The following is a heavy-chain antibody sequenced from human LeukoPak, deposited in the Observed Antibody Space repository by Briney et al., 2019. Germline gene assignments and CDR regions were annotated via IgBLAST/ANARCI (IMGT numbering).Heavy chain of an antibody. CDR2: IYSDGST. V-gene: IGHV3-53*01. J-gene: IGHJ3*02. D-gene: IGHD5-12*01. CDR1: GFAFSSNY. Sequence: PGGSLRLSCAASGFAFSSNYISWVRQAPGKGLEWVSIIYSDGSTFHSDSVKGRSTISRDNSKNTLDLQMNSLRAEDTAVYFCARDRHRYRGINGDGDAFDIWGQGTMVTVSS. CDR3: ARDRHRYRGINGDGDAFDI.